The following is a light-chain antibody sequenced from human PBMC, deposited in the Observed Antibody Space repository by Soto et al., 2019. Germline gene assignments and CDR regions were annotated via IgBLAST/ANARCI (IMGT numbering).Light chain of an antibody. V-gene: IGKV3-15*01. CDR3: QRYNNWPLT. CDR2: GAS. Sequence: EIVMTQSPATLSVSPGERATLSCRASQGIGSTLAWYQQKPGQTPRLLIYGASTRATGVTARFSGSGSGTDFTLTINSLQSEDIAVYYCQRYNNWPLTFGGGTKVEIK. CDR1: QGIGST. J-gene: IGKJ4*01.